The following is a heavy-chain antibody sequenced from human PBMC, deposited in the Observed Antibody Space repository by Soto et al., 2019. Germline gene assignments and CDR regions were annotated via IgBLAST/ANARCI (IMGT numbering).Heavy chain of an antibody. CDR2: INHSGST. V-gene: IGHV4-34*01. CDR1: GGSFSGYY. D-gene: IGHD5-12*01. J-gene: IGHJ4*02. CDR3: ASTARKDGYNSGFDY. Sequence: PSETLSLTCAVYGGSFSGYYWSWIRQPPGKGLEWIGEINHSGSTNYNPSRKSRVTISVDTSKNQFSLKLSSVTAADTAVYYCASTARKDGYNSGFDYWGQGTLVTVSS.